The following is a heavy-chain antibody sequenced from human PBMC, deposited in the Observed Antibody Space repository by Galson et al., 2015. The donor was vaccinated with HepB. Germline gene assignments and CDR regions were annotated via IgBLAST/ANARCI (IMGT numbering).Heavy chain of an antibody. CDR3: ARAVYYDFWNGFGP. V-gene: IGHV4-34*01. J-gene: IGHJ5*02. CDR1: GGSLSNHY. Sequence: SETLSLTCAVYGGSLSNHYWSWIRQSPGKGLEWIGEINHSGGTNYNPSLKNRVTISVDTSKNRFSLKLSSVTAADTAVYYCARAVYYDFWNGFGPWGQGTLVTVSS. CDR2: INHSGGT. D-gene: IGHD3-3*01.